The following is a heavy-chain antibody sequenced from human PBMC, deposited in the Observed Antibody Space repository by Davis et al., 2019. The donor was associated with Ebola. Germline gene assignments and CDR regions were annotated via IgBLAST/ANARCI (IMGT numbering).Heavy chain of an antibody. CDR2: IGTAGDT. D-gene: IGHD6-19*01. Sequence: GESLKISCAASGFTFSSYDMHWVRQATGKGLEWVSAIGTAGDTYYPGSVKGRFTISRENAKNSLYLQMNSLRAEDTAVYYCAREGWSPYYYGMDVWGQGTTVTVSS. J-gene: IGHJ6*02. V-gene: IGHV3-13*01. CDR1: GFTFSSYD. CDR3: AREGWSPYYYGMDV.